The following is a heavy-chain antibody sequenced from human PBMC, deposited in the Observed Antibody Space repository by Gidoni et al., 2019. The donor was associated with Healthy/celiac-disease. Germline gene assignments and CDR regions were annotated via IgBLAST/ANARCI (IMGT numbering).Heavy chain of an antibody. J-gene: IGHJ4*02. Sequence: EVQLVESGGGLVKPGGSLRLSCAASGLTFRNAGISWVRQAPGKGLGWVGRIKSKTDGGTTDYAAPVKGRFTISRDDSKNTLYLQMNSLKTEDTAVYYCTTGRDDFWSGSLGLADPYYWGQGTLVTVSS. CDR2: IKSKTDGGTT. CDR1: GLTFRNAG. CDR3: TTGRDDFWSGSLGLADPYY. D-gene: IGHD3-3*01. V-gene: IGHV3-15*01.